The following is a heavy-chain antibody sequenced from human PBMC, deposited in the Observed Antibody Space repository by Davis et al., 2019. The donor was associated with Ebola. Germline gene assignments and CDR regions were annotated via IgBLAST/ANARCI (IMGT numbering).Heavy chain of an antibody. CDR2: IKQDGSEK. CDR3: ARDGSELLLYYYYGMDV. CDR1: GFTFSSYW. Sequence: PGGSLRLSCAASGFTFSSYWMSWVRQAPGKGLEWVANIKQDGSEKYYVDSVKGRFTISRDNAKNSLYLQMNSLSAEDTAVYYCARDGSELLLYYYYGMDVWGQGTTVTVSS. V-gene: IGHV3-7*01. D-gene: IGHD1-26*01. J-gene: IGHJ6*02.